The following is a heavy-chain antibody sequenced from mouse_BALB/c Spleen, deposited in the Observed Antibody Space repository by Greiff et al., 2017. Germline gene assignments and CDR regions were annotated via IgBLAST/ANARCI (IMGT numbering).Heavy chain of an antibody. CDR3: AREAYYYGSSSYAMDY. J-gene: IGHJ4*01. V-gene: IGHV2-6-7*01. CDR1: GFSLTGYG. Sequence: VKVVESGPGLVAPSQSLSITCTVSGFSLTGYGVNWVRQPPGKGLEWLGMIWGDGSTDYNSALKSRLSISKDNSKSQVFLKMNSLQTDDTARYYCAREAYYYGSSSYAMDYWGQGTSVTVSS. CDR2: IWGDGST. D-gene: IGHD1-1*01.